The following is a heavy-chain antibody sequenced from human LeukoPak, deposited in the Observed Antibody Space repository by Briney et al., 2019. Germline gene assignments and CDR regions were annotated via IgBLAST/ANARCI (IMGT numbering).Heavy chain of an antibody. Sequence: SETLSLTCTVSGGSISSSSYYWGWIRQPPGKGLEWIGSIYYSGSTYYNPSLKSRVTISVDTSKNQFSLKLSSVTAADTAVYYCARTAQYYYDSSGKSHFVFDYWGQGTLVTVSS. CDR3: ARTAQYYYDSSGKSHFVFDY. CDR1: GGSISSSSYY. D-gene: IGHD3-22*01. V-gene: IGHV4-39*07. CDR2: IYYSGST. J-gene: IGHJ4*02.